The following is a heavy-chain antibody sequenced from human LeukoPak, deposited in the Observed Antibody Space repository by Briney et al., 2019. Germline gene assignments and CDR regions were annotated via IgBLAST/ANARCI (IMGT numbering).Heavy chain of an antibody. Sequence: GGSLRLSCAASGFPCSGYAIHWVRQAPGKGLEWVAVISHDGTNKYYADSVKGRFTISRDNSKNTLYLQMNSLRTEDTAVYYCARHRGPSLHSSGYFDYWGQGTLVTVSS. J-gene: IGHJ4*02. CDR1: GFPCSGYA. D-gene: IGHD3-22*01. CDR2: ISHDGTNK. CDR3: ARHRGPSLHSSGYFDY. V-gene: IGHV3-30-3*01.